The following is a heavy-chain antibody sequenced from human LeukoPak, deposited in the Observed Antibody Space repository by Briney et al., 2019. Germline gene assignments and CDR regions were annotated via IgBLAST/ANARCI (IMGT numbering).Heavy chain of an antibody. CDR3: ARDRVVVPAAIVYYFDY. CDR2: IYYSGST. J-gene: IGHJ4*02. V-gene: IGHV4-39*07. CDR1: GGSISSSSYY. Sequence: PSETLSLTCTVSGGSISSSSYYWGWIRQPPGKGLEWIGSIYYSGSTYYNPSLKSRVTISVDTSKNQFSLKLSSVTAADTAVYYCARDRVVVPAAIVYYFDYWGQGTLVTVSS. D-gene: IGHD2-2*01.